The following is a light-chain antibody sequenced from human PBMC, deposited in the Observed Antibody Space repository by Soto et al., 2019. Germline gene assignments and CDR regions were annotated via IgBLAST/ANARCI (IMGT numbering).Light chain of an antibody. CDR3: QQYNSYSGMYT. Sequence: DIRMTQSPSTLSASVGDRVTITCRASQSISSWLAWYQQKPGKAPKLLIYKASSLESGVPSRFSGSGSGTEFTLTISSLQPDDFATYYCQQYNSYSGMYTFGQGTKLEIK. CDR2: KAS. V-gene: IGKV1-5*03. CDR1: QSISSW. J-gene: IGKJ2*01.